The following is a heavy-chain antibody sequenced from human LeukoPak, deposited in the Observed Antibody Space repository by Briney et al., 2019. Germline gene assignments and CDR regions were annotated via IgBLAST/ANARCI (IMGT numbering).Heavy chain of an antibody. CDR2: IKQDGSEK. CDR1: GFTFSSYW. CDR3: ARDVMITFGGVIVMYYFDY. Sequence: PGGSLRLSSAASGFTFSSYWMSWVRQAPGKGLEWVANIKQDGSEKYYVDSVKGRFTISRDNAKNSLYLQMNSLRAEDTAVYYCARDVMITFGGVIVMYYFDYWGQGTLVTVSS. J-gene: IGHJ4*02. D-gene: IGHD3-16*02. V-gene: IGHV3-7*01.